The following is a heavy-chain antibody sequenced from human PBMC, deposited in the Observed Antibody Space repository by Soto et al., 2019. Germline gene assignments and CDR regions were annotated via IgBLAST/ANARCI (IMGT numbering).Heavy chain of an antibody. Sequence: PSETLSLTCTVSGGSISSGDYYWSWIRQHPGKGLDWIGYIYYSGSTNYNPSLKSRVTISVDTSKNQFSLKLNSVTAADTAVYYCARVRTWKGKFSSSPPLYYFDYWGKGTRVTVS. CDR1: GGSISSGDYY. D-gene: IGHD2-2*01. J-gene: IGHJ4*02. CDR3: ARVRTWKGKFSSSPPLYYFDY. CDR2: IYYSGST. V-gene: IGHV4-31*03.